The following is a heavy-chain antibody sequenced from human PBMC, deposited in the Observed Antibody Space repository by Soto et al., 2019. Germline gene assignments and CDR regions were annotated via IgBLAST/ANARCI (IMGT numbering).Heavy chain of an antibody. CDR2: IYYSGST. D-gene: IGHD6-19*01. J-gene: IGHJ3*02. V-gene: IGHV4-39*01. Sequence: QLQLQESGPGLVKPSETLSLTCTVSGGSISSSSYYWGWIRQPPGKGLEWIGSIYYSGSTYYNPSLKSRVTTAVDTSKNRFPLKLSSVTAADTAVYYCATLAVAGTTDAFDIWGQGTMVTVSS. CDR1: GGSISSSSYY. CDR3: ATLAVAGTTDAFDI.